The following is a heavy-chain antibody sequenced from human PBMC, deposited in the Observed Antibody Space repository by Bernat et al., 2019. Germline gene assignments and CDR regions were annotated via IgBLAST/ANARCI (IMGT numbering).Heavy chain of an antibody. Sequence: QVQVVESGGGVVQPGRSLRLSFTASGFTLNDFAMYWVRQAPGKGLEWVAFISYDGSNKYYADAVKGRFAISRDISKSTLYLQMDSLRVEDTAVYYCAREGKYRSTWYPLDYWGQGTLVTVSS. D-gene: IGHD6-13*01. V-gene: IGHV3-30*09. CDR2: ISYDGSNK. CDR3: AREGKYRSTWYPLDY. J-gene: IGHJ4*02. CDR1: GFTLNDFA.